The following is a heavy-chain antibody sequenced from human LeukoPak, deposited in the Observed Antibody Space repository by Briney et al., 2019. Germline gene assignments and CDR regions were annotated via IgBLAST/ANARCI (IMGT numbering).Heavy chain of an antibody. D-gene: IGHD4-17*01. J-gene: IGHJ4*02. CDR1: GGSISGGGYY. Sequence: SETLSLTCTVSGGSISGGGYYWTWIRQHPGKGLEWIGYIYYSGSTYYNPSLKSRVTISVDTSKNQFSLKLSSVTAADTAVYYCASLYGDYFNDYWGQGTLVTVSS. CDR2: IYYSGST. CDR3: ASLYGDYFNDY. V-gene: IGHV4-31*03.